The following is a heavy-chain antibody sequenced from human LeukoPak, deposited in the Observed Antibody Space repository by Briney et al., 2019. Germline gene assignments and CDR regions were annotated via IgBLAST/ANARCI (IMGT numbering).Heavy chain of an antibody. CDR3: ASATYCAGDCYAFFDF. V-gene: IGHV3-66*02. Sequence: GGSLRLSCAASGFTVSSKYMSWVRQAPGKGLEWVSVIYSGGNTWYADSAKGRFTNSRDNSKNTVYLQMNSLRPEDTAMYYCASATYCAGDCYAFFDFWGQGALVTVSS. CDR2: IYSGGNT. D-gene: IGHD2-21*02. J-gene: IGHJ4*02. CDR1: GFTVSSKY.